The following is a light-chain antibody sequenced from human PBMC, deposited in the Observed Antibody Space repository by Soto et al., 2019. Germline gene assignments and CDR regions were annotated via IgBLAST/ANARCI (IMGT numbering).Light chain of an antibody. CDR1: QDISNH. Sequence: DIQMTQSPSSLSASVGDRVTITCQASQDISNHXNWYQQKPGKPPKFLIYDASNLETGVPSRFXXXGSXXXFTLTISSLQPEDIATYYCQQYGNLVTFGGGTKVEIK. CDR2: DAS. CDR3: QQYGNLVT. J-gene: IGKJ4*01. V-gene: IGKV1-33*01.